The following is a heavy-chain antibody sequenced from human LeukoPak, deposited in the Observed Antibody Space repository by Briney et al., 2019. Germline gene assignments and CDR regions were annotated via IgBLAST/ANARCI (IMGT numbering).Heavy chain of an antibody. CDR2: IYPGNSDI. CDR3: ARQRNLDAFDI. V-gene: IGHV5-51*01. Sequence: GESLKISCQGSGYSFNTYWIGWVRQMPGKGLEWMGIIYPGNSDIRYSPSFQGQVTISVDKSITTAFLQWSRLKASDTAMYYCARQRNLDAFDIWGPGTMVAVS. CDR1: GYSFNTYW. J-gene: IGHJ3*02.